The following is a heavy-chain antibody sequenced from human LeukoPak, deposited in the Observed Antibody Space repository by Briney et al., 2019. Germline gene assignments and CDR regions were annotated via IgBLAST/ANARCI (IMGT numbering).Heavy chain of an antibody. J-gene: IGHJ4*02. D-gene: IGHD3-10*01. CDR1: GFTFSSYA. V-gene: IGHV3-23*01. Sequence: GGSLRLSCAASGFTFSSYAMSWVRQAPGKGLEWVSVISGSGGNTYYADSVKGRFTISRDNSKNTLYVQMNSLRAEDMAVYYCAKVQNYYGNFDYWGQGTLVTVSS. CDR2: ISGSGGNT. CDR3: AKVQNYYGNFDY.